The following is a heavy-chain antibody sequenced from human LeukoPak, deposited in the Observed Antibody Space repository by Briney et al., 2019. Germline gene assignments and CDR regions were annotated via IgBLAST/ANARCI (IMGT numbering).Heavy chain of an antibody. Sequence: ESSLNVYSKASGYTFTGYYMHWVRQAPGQGLERMGWINPNSGGTNYAQKFQGRVTMSRDTSISTAYMELSRLRSYDTAVYYCAREESMVRGVIYYYYYGMDVWGQGTTVTVS. CDR2: INPNSGGT. CDR3: AREESMVRGVIYYYYYGMDV. CDR1: GYTFTGYY. J-gene: IGHJ6*02. V-gene: IGHV1-2*02. D-gene: IGHD3-10*01.